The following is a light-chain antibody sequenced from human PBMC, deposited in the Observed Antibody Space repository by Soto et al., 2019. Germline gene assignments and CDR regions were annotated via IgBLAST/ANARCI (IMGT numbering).Light chain of an antibody. Sequence: EIVLTQSPATLSLSPGERATLSCRASQSVTSYLAWYQQKPGQAPRLLIYDASNRATGIPTRFSGSGSGPDFTLTISSLEPEDFAVSSCQHRSSWPLTFGGGTKVDI. CDR3: QHRSSWPLT. J-gene: IGKJ4*01. CDR1: QSVTSY. CDR2: DAS. V-gene: IGKV3-11*01.